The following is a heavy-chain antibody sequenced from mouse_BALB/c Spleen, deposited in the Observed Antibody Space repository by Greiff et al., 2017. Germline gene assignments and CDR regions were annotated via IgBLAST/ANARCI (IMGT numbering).Heavy chain of an antibody. CDR3: ARRDYDYDEAY. J-gene: IGHJ3*01. D-gene: IGHD2-4*01. V-gene: IGHV5-6-5*01. Sequence: EVKVVESGGGLVKPGGSLKLSCAASGFTFSSYAMSWVRQTPEKRLEWVASISSGGSTYYPDSVKGRFTISRDNARNILYLQMSSLRSEDTAMYYCARRDYDYDEAYWGQGTLVTVSA. CDR1: GFTFSSYA. CDR2: ISSGGST.